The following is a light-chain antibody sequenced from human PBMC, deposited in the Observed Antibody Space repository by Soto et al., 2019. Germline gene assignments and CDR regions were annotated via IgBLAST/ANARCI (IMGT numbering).Light chain of an antibody. CDR1: QDIGSW. Sequence: DIQMTQSPSSVSASVGDTVTITCRASQDIGSWLAWFQQKPGRAPKLLIYAASSLQSGVPSRFSGSGSGTEFSLTISSLQPDDFATFYCQQYSSFSRTFGQGTKVDIK. V-gene: IGKV1-12*01. CDR2: AAS. CDR3: QQYSSFSRT. J-gene: IGKJ1*01.